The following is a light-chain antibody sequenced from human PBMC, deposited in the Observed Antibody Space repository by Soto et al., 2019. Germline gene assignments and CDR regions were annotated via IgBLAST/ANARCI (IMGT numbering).Light chain of an antibody. J-gene: IGKJ1*01. CDR2: GAS. CDR3: QQYKNWRT. Sequence: EIVMTQSPATLSVSPGERATLSCRASQSVSSNLAWYQQKPGQAPRLLIYGASTRATGIPGRFIGSGSGTEFTLTISSLQSEDFAVYYCQQYKNWRTFGQGTKVEI. CDR1: QSVSSN. V-gene: IGKV3-15*01.